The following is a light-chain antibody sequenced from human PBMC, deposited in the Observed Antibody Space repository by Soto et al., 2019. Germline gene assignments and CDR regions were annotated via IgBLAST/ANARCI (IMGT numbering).Light chain of an antibody. J-gene: IGKJ1*01. Sequence: IPRTQSPSTLSASVGDRVTITCLASQSISSWLAWYQQKPGKAPKLLIYDASSLESGVPSRFSGSGSGTEFTLTISSLQPDDFATYYCQQYNSYSRTFGQGTKVDIK. CDR3: QQYNSYSRT. CDR1: QSISSW. V-gene: IGKV1-5*01. CDR2: DAS.